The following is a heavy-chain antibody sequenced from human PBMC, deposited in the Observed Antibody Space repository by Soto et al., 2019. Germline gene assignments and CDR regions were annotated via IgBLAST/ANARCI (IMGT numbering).Heavy chain of an antibody. V-gene: IGHV4-4*02. CDR2: IYHSGST. D-gene: IGHD6-13*01. Sequence: PSETLSLTCAVSGGSISSSNWWTSVPQPPGKGLEWIGEIYHSGSTNYNPSLKSRVTVSVGKAKNQFTLKLSSVTAADTAVYECARETKSIAAARDEYGMDVWGQGTTVTVSS. CDR1: GGSISSSNW. J-gene: IGHJ6*02. CDR3: ARETKSIAAARDEYGMDV.